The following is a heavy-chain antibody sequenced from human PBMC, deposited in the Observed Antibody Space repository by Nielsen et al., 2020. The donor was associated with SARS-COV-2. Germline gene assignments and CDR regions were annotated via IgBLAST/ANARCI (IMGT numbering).Heavy chain of an antibody. D-gene: IGHD3-9*01. Sequence: GESLKISCAASGFTFSGYWMHWVRQAPGKGLVWVSRINSDGSDTVYADSVKGRVTISRDNAKKTLYLKVNSLRAEDTAVYFCGRGDILTGYIDYWGQGTLVTVSS. V-gene: IGHV3-74*01. J-gene: IGHJ4*02. CDR1: GFTFSGYW. CDR3: GRGDILTGYIDY. CDR2: INSDGSDT.